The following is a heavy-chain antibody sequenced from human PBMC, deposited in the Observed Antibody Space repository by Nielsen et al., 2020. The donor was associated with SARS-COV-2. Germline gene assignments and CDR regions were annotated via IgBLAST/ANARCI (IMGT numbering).Heavy chain of an antibody. Sequence: WARQAPGQGLGWLGGIIPIFGTANYAQKFQGRVTITADESTSTAYMELSSLRSEDTAVYYCARERCSGGSCVQEYYYYYGMDVWGQGTTVTVSS. D-gene: IGHD2-15*01. CDR2: IIPIFGTA. V-gene: IGHV1-69*01. CDR3: ARERCSGGSCVQEYYYYYGMDV. J-gene: IGHJ6*02.